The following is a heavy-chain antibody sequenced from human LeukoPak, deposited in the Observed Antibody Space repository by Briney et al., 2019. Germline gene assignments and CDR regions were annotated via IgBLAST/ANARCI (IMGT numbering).Heavy chain of an antibody. CDR1: GFSFSSYG. J-gene: IGHJ4*02. CDR2: IRSDGSNK. V-gene: IGHV3-30*02. CDR3: ASWTTVVKNLDY. Sequence: GGSLRLSCAGSGFSFSSYGMHWVRQAPGKGLEWMAFIRSDGSNKYYADSVKGRFTISRDNSKNTLYLQMNSLRAEDTAVYYCASWTTVVKNLDYWGQGTLVTVSS. D-gene: IGHD4-23*01.